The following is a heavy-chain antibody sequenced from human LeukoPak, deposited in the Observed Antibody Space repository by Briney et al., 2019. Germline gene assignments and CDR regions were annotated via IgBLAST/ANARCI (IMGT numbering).Heavy chain of an antibody. D-gene: IGHD4-11*01. V-gene: IGHV3-48*01. Sequence: GGSLRLSCAASEFIFSNYGMNWVRQAPGKGLEGVSYISSNSRTINYADSVRGRFTISRDNGKNSLYLQMNSLRVEDTAVYYCARGGYSRPDYWGQGTLVTVSS. CDR2: ISSNSRTI. J-gene: IGHJ4*02. CDR1: EFIFSNYG. CDR3: ARGGYSRPDY.